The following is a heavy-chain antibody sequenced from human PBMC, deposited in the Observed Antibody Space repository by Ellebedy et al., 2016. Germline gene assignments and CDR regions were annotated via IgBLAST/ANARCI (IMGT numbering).Heavy chain of an antibody. CDR3: VRLRDRAFSTGLLDY. CDR1: GYTFHDHW. D-gene: IGHD3-9*01. V-gene: IGHV5-51*01. Sequence: GGSLRLSXEGSGYTFHDHWIGWVRQMPGRGLEWMGIIFPGDSDTRYSPSFQGQVTFSVDKSSNIAYLQWSSLKASETAMYYCVRLRDRAFSTGLLDYWGQGTLVTVSS. J-gene: IGHJ4*02. CDR2: IFPGDSDT.